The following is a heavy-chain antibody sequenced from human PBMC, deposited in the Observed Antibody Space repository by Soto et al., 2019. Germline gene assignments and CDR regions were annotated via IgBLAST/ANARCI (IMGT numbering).Heavy chain of an antibody. CDR2: IWYDGSNK. CDR1: GFTFSSYG. D-gene: IGHD6-19*01. V-gene: IGHV3-33*01. Sequence: GSLSLSCPASGFTFSSYGMHWVRQAPGKGLECVAVIWYDGSNKYYADSVKGRFTISRDNSKNTLYLQINSLRAEDTAVYYWARDQQWLVRCYFDFWGRGTLVAFSS. CDR3: ARDQQWLVRCYFDF. J-gene: IGHJ4*02.